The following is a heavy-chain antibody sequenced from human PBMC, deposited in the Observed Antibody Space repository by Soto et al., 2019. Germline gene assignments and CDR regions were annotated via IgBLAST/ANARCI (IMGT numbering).Heavy chain of an antibody. D-gene: IGHD4-17*01. Sequence: GASVKVSCKASGYTFTSYGISWVRQAPGQGLEWMGWISAYNGNTNYAQKFQERVTITRDMSTSTAYMELSSLRSEDTAVYYCAAERPYGYYYYYMDVWGKGTTVTVSS. V-gene: IGHV1-18*01. CDR3: AAERPYGYYYYYMDV. CDR1: GYTFTSYG. J-gene: IGHJ6*03. CDR2: ISAYNGNT.